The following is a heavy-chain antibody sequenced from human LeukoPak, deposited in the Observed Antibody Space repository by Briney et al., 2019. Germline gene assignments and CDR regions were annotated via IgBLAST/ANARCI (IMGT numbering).Heavy chain of an antibody. CDR3: LRGGLTFGHY. J-gene: IGHJ4*02. Sequence: GASVKVSCKASGYTFTSYYIHWVRQAPGQGLEWMGIINPSGGSTSYAQKFQGRVTMTRDTSTSTVYMDLSSLRGDNTAIYYCLRGGLTFGHYWGQGTLVTVSS. CDR1: GYTFTSYY. D-gene: IGHD3/OR15-3a*01. V-gene: IGHV1-46*01. CDR2: INPSGGST.